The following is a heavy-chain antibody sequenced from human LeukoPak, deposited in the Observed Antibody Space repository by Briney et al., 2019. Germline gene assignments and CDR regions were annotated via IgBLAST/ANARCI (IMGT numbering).Heavy chain of an antibody. CDR3: AKGNNFGQSNPHDY. J-gene: IGHJ4*02. Sequence: GRSLRLSCAASGFTFDDYAMHWVRQAPGKGLEWVSGISWNSGTIGYADSVKGRFTISRDNAKNSLYLQMNSLRAEDTALYYCAKGNNFGQSNPHDYWGQGTLVTVSS. CDR2: ISWNSGTI. V-gene: IGHV3-9*01. D-gene: IGHD1-20*01. CDR1: GFTFDDYA.